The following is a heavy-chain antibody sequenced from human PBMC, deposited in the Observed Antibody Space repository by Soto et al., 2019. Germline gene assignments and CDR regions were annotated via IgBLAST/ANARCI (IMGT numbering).Heavy chain of an antibody. CDR3: ARLVRGITIFGVVIHPPDY. D-gene: IGHD3-3*01. J-gene: IGHJ4*02. V-gene: IGHV1-18*01. Sequence: ASVKVSCKASGYTFTSYGISWVRQAPGQGLEWMGWISAYNGNTNYAQKLQGRVTMTTDTSTSTAYMELRSLRSDDTAVYYCARLVRGITIFGVVIHPPDYWGQGTLVTVSS. CDR1: GYTFTSYG. CDR2: ISAYNGNT.